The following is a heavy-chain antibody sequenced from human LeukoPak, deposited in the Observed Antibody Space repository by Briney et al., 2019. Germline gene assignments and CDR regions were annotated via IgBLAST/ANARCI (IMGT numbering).Heavy chain of an antibody. Sequence: GGSLRLSCVASGFTFNNHPMHWVRQAPGKGLEYVSAISSDGGSPYYADSVKGRFTISRDNSKNTLYLQMGSLRDEDMAVYYCARADYDSSGYYADFWGQGTLVTVSS. CDR2: ISSDGGSP. CDR1: GFTFNNHP. J-gene: IGHJ4*02. V-gene: IGHV3-64*02. CDR3: ARADYDSSGYYADF. D-gene: IGHD3-22*01.